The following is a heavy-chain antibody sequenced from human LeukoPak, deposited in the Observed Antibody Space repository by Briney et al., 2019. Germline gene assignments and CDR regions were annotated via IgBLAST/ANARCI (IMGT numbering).Heavy chain of an antibody. Sequence: PGGSLRLSCAASGFTFSSYGMHWVRQAPGKGLEWVAVIWYDGSNKYYADSVKGRFTISRDNSKNTLYLQMNSPRAEDTAVYYCAKDSEDIVVVPAFDYWGQGTLVTVSS. J-gene: IGHJ4*02. V-gene: IGHV3-33*06. D-gene: IGHD2-2*01. CDR2: IWYDGSNK. CDR3: AKDSEDIVVVPAFDY. CDR1: GFTFSSYG.